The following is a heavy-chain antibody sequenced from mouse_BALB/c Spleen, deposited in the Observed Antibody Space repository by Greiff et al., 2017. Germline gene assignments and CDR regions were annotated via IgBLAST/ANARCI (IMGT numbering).Heavy chain of an antibody. CDR2: IWAGGST. CDR1: GFSLTSYG. Sequence: QVQLKESGPGLVAPSQSLSITCTVSGFSLTSYGVHWVRQPPGKGLEWLGVIWAGGSTNYNSALMSRLSISKDNSKSQVFLKLNSLQTDDTATYYCAKPGGNYPYWYFDVWGAGTTVTVSS. CDR3: AKPGGNYPYWYFDV. V-gene: IGHV2-9*02. D-gene: IGHD2-1*01. J-gene: IGHJ1*01.